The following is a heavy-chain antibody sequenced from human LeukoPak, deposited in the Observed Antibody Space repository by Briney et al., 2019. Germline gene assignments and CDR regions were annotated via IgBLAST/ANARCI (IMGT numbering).Heavy chain of an antibody. Sequence: GGSLRLSCAASGFTFSSYAMGWVRQAPEKGLEWVSGIIGSGGSTYYADSVKGRFTISRDNFKNTLYLQMNSLRAEDTAVHYCARYTVGNYFDYWGQGTLVTVSS. CDR1: GFTFSSYA. D-gene: IGHD5-18*01. V-gene: IGHV3-23*01. CDR3: ARYTVGNYFDY. J-gene: IGHJ4*02. CDR2: IIGSGGST.